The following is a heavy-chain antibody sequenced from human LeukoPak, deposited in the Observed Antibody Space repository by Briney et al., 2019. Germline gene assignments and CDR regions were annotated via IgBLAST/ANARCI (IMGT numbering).Heavy chain of an antibody. CDR2: ISYDGSNR. CDR1: GFTFSSYA. Sequence: GGSLRLSCAASGFTFSSYAMHWVRQAPGKGLEWVALISYDGSNRKYADSVKGRFTISRDNFKNTLFLQMNSLRTEDTAVYYCARDPDTSGYYVFDYWGQGTLVTVSS. CDR3: ARDPDTSGYYVFDY. V-gene: IGHV3-30*04. J-gene: IGHJ4*02. D-gene: IGHD3-22*01.